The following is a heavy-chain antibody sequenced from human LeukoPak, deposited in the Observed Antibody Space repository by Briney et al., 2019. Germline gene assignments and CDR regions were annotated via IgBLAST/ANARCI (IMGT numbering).Heavy chain of an antibody. CDR2: IYPGDSDT. J-gene: IGHJ5*02. CDR1: GYSFTSYW. Sequence: GESLKISCKGSGYSFTSYWIGWVRQMPGKGLEWMGIIYPGDSDTRYSPSSQGQVTISADKSISTAYLQRSSLKASDTAMYYCARLPMTTVTANWFDPWGQGTLVTVSS. CDR3: ARLPMTTVTANWFDP. D-gene: IGHD4-17*01. V-gene: IGHV5-51*01.